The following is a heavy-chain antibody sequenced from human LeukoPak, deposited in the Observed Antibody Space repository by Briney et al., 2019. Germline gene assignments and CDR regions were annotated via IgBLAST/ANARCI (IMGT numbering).Heavy chain of an antibody. CDR2: INPKSGGT. CDR1: GYTFTGYY. CDR3: ARDDSSSTSRYYYYYYMDV. V-gene: IGHV1-2*02. J-gene: IGHJ6*03. D-gene: IGHD2-2*01. Sequence: ASVKVSCKASGYTFTGYYMHWVRQAPGQGLEWMGWINPKSGGTNYAQKFQGRVTMTRDTSISTTYMELSRLRSDDTAVYYCARDDSSSTSRYYYYYYMDVWGKGTTVTVSS.